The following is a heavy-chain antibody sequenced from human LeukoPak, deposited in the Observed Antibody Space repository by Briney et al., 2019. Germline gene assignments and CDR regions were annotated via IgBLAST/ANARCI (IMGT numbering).Heavy chain of an antibody. CDR1: GFTFSSYA. V-gene: IGHV3-23*01. CDR3: AKVTTNSNYAYFDY. J-gene: IGHJ4*02. CDR2: ISGSGGST. Sequence: GGSLRLSCAASGFTFSSYAMSWVRQAPGKGLGWVSAISGSGGSTYYADSVKGRFTISRDNSKNTPYLQMNSLRAEDTAVYYCAKVTTNSNYAYFDYWGQGTLVTVSS. D-gene: IGHD4-11*01.